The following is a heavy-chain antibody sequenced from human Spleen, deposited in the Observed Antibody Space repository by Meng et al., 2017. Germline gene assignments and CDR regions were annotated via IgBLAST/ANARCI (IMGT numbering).Heavy chain of an antibody. CDR3: ARGPFRSFD. V-gene: IGHV4-39*07. J-gene: IGHJ4*02. CDR2: INHSGST. CDR1: GGSVSSSRFY. Sequence: SETLSLTCTVSGGSVSSSRFYWSWIRQPPGKGLEWIGEINHSGSTNYNPSLKSRVTISVDTSKNQYSLKLRSLTAADTGVYFCARGPFRSFDWGQGTLVTVSS. D-gene: IGHD3-9*01.